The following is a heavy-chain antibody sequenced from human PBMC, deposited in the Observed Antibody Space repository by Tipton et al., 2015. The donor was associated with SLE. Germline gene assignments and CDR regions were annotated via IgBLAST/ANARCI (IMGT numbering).Heavy chain of an antibody. D-gene: IGHD3-3*01. Sequence: SLRLSCAASGFTFFSYAMHWVRQAPGKGLEWVAVISYDGSNKYYADSVKGRFTISRDNSKNTLYLQMNSLRAEDTAVYYCAREGRDFWSGYHGYFDYWGQGTLVTVSS. CDR2: ISYDGSNK. CDR1: GFTFFSYA. J-gene: IGHJ4*02. CDR3: AREGRDFWSGYHGYFDY. V-gene: IGHV3-30-3*01.